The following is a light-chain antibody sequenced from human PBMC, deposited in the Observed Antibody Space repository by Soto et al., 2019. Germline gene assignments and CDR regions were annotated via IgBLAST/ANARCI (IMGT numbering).Light chain of an antibody. CDR1: SSDVGGYNY. CDR2: DVT. J-gene: IGLJ2*01. V-gene: IGLV2-14*01. CDR3: SSYTITSTLV. Sequence: QSALTQPASVSGSPGQSITISCTGTSSDVGGYNYVSWDQQHPGKSPKLMIYDVTNRPSGVSDRFSGSKSGNTASLTISGIQAEDETDYYCSSYTITSTLVFGGGTKVTVL.